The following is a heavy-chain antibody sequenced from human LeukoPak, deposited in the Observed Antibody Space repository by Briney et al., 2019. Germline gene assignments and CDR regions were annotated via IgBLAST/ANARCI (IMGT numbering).Heavy chain of an antibody. CDR1: GGSISSGSYY. J-gene: IGHJ4*02. CDR3: ARQFGPSNRGVDY. V-gene: IGHV4-61*02. CDR2: IYTSGST. D-gene: IGHD7-27*01. Sequence: SETLSLTCTVSGGSISSGSYYWSWIRQPAGKGLEWIGRIYTSGSTNYNPSLKSRVTISVDTSKNQFSLKLSSVTAADTAVYYCARQFGPSNRGVDYWGQGTLVTVSS.